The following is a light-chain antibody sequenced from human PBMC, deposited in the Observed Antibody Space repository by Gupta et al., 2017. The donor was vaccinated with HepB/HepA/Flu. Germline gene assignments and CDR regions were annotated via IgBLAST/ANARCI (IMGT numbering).Light chain of an antibody. CDR2: EVS. CDR3: CSYAGSSNFVV. V-gene: IGLV2-23*02. J-gene: IGLJ2*01. Sequence: QSALTQPASVSGSPGQSITISCTGTSSDVGSYNLVSWYQQHPGKAPKLMIYEVSKRPSGVSNRFSGSKSGTTASLTISGLQAEDEADYYCCSYAGSSNFVVFGGGTKLTVL. CDR1: SSDVGSYNL.